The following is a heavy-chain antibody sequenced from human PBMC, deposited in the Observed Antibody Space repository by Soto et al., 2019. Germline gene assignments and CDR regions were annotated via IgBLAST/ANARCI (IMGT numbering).Heavy chain of an antibody. CDR2: INPNSGST. D-gene: IGHD3-3*01. Sequence: ASVNVSCKASGYTFTDYYIHWVRQAPGQGLECMGWINPNSGSTNYAQKFQGRVAMTSDTSISTAYMELSRLRSDDTAVYYCAKNVFQFLEWRNWFVPWGQGTLVTVSS. V-gene: IGHV1-2*02. J-gene: IGHJ5*02. CDR3: AKNVFQFLEWRNWFVP. CDR1: GYTFTDYY.